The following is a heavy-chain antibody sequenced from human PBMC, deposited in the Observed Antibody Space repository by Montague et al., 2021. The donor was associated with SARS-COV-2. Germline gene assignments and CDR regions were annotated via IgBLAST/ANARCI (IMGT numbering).Heavy chain of an antibody. J-gene: IGHJ2*01. Sequence: SLRLSCAASGFDFTPSEINWVRQAPGKGLEWVSYISTSGTLPSYMDSVKGRFTISRDNAKKSLYLQMDSLRAEDTAVYFRAREAVGYSHGYPYWYFDLWGRGTLVTVSS. CDR1: GFDFTPSE. D-gene: IGHD5-18*01. CDR2: ISTSGTLP. V-gene: IGHV3-48*03. CDR3: AREAVGYSHGYPYWYFDL.